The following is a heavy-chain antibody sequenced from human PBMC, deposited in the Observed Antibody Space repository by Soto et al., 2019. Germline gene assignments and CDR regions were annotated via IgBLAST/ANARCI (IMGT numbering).Heavy chain of an antibody. V-gene: IGHV1-69*06. Sequence: QVHLVQSGAEVKKPGSSLKVSCKASGGPFNTSAISWVRQAPGHGLEWMGGIIPIFGTPNYAQKFQGKVTITEDKSTNAAYLELSSLTSEDTAGYYCAKDDTALCFYRAHFDNWGQGTLVTVS. CDR1: GGPFNTSA. CDR2: IIPIFGTP. D-gene: IGHD3-16*01. CDR3: AKDDTALCFYRAHFDN. J-gene: IGHJ4*02.